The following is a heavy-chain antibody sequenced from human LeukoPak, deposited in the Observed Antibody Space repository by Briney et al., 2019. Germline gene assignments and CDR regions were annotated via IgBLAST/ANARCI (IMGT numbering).Heavy chain of an antibody. CDR2: ITGSGSSI. V-gene: IGHV3-48*03. D-gene: IGHD3-16*01. CDR1: GFTFSTFE. Sequence: PGGSLRLSCLASGFTFSTFEMNWVRQAPGKGLEWVSLITGSGSSIYYADSVKGRFTTSRDNAKNSLYLHMGSLRAEDMAVYYCARMGYDDLWDSPEIPLDYWGQGTLVTVSS. CDR3: ARMGYDDLWDSPEIPLDY. J-gene: IGHJ4*02.